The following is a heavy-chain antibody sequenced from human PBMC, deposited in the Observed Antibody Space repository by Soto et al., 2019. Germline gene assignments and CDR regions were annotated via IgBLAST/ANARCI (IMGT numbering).Heavy chain of an antibody. Sequence: QVQLVESGGGVVQPGTSLRLSCAASGFTFSGYGVHWVRQAPGKGLEWVATISYDETATYYSDSVKGRFTISKDNSKNTLFLQMHSLRAEDTAMYYCAKGSECLATWDFDYWGQPTLVTVSS. CDR3: AKGSECLATWDFDY. D-gene: IGHD3-10*01. CDR2: ISYDETAT. CDR1: GFTFSGYG. V-gene: IGHV3-30*18. J-gene: IGHJ4*02.